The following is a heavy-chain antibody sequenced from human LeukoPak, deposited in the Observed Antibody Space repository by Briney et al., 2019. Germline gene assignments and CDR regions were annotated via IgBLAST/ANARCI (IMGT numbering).Heavy chain of an antibody. V-gene: IGHV4-4*02. CDR1: GGSISSSNW. CDR2: IYHSGST. CDR3: ARHYYGSGSYLDY. Sequence: SETLSLTCAVSGGSISSSNWWSWVRQPPGKGLEWIGEIYHSGSTNYNPSLKSRVTISVDKSKNQFSLRLSSVTAADTAVYYCARHYYGSGSYLDYWGQGTLVTVSS. J-gene: IGHJ4*02. D-gene: IGHD3-10*01.